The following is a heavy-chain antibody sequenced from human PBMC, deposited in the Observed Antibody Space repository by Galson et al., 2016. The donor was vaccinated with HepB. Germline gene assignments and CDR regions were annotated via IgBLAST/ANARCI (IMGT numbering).Heavy chain of an antibody. CDR3: VKDRGGYSGYVTN. J-gene: IGHJ4*02. CDR1: GFTFEDYA. CDR2: LSWNSFTI. Sequence: SLRLSCAASGFTFEDYAMHWVRQIPGNGLEWVSGLSWNSFTIDYADSVKGRFTISRDNDKSSLYLQMNSLSPEDTALYYCVKDRGGYSGYVTNWGQGTLVTVSS. V-gene: IGHV3-9*01. D-gene: IGHD5-12*01.